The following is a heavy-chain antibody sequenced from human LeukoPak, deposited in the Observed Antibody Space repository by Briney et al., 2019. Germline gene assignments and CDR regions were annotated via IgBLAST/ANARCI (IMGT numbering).Heavy chain of an antibody. Sequence: PSETLSLTCTVSGGSISSYYWSWIRQPAGKGLEWIGRIYTSGSTYYNPSLMSRVTMSVDTSKNQFSLKLSSVTAADTALYYCARDAYYYDESGYYINDYWGQGTLVTVSS. CDR1: GGSISSYY. V-gene: IGHV4-4*07. D-gene: IGHD3-22*01. J-gene: IGHJ4*02. CDR3: ARDAYYYDESGYYINDY. CDR2: IYTSGST.